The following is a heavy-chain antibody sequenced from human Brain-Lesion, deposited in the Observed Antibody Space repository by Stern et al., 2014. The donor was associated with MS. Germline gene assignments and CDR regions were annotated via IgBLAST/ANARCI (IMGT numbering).Heavy chain of an antibody. J-gene: IGHJ4*02. CDR2: ITPFTGNT. CDR3: AEGGSYGFVY. Sequence: VQLVESGAEVKKTGSSVKVSCQASGNTFTNRYLHWVRQAPGQALEWMGWITPFTGNTNYAQNFQDRVTITMDRSMSTAYIDLSSLRSDDTAIYFCAEGGSYGFVYWGQGTLVTVSS. D-gene: IGHD4-17*01. V-gene: IGHV1-45*02. CDR1: GNTFTNRY.